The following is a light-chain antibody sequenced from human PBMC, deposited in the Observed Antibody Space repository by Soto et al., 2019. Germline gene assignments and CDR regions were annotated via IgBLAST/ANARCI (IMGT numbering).Light chain of an antibody. CDR2: GNS. CDR1: SSNIGAGYD. CDR3: HSYDSSLSGVV. Sequence: QSVLTQPPSVSGAPGQRVIISCSGSSSNIGAGYDVHWYQQLPGTAPKLLIYGNSNRPSGVPDRFSGSKSGTLASLAITGLQAEDEADYYCHSYDSSLSGVVFGGGPKLTVL. J-gene: IGLJ2*01. V-gene: IGLV1-40*01.